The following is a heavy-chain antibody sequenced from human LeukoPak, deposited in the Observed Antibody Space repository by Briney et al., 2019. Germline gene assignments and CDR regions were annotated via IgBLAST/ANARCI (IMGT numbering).Heavy chain of an antibody. CDR2: INAGNGNT. Sequence: ASVKVSCKASGYTFTSYAMHWVRQAPGQRLEWMGWINAGNGNTKYSQKFQGRVTITRDTSASTAYMELSSLRSEDTAVYYCAREIVVVPAATLSFDYWGQGTLVTVSS. CDR3: AREIVVVPAATLSFDY. V-gene: IGHV1-3*01. J-gene: IGHJ4*02. CDR1: GYTFTSYA. D-gene: IGHD2-2*01.